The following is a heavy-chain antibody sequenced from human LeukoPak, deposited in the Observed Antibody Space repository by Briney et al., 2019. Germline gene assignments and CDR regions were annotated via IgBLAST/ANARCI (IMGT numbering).Heavy chain of an antibody. CDR1: GFTFSGYA. V-gene: IGHV3-23*01. D-gene: IGHD6-13*01. J-gene: IGHJ4*02. CDR2: ISGSGGST. CDR3: AKYSGYSSSWYHPDY. Sequence: GGSLRLSCAASGFTFSGYAMSWVRQAPGKGLEWVSAISGSGGSTYHADPVKGRFTISRDNSKNTLYLQMSSLRAEDTAVYYCAKYSGYSSSWYHPDYWGQGTLVTVSS.